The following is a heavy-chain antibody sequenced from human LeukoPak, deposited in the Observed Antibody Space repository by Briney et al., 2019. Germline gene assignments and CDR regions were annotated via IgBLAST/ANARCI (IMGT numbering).Heavy chain of an antibody. CDR3: TKSDGYGLIRI. CDR2: IYYTGNT. CDR1: GDSIIGYY. V-gene: IGHV4-39*07. J-gene: IGHJ3*02. Sequence: ETLSLTCSVSGDSIIGYYWGWIRQPPGKGLEWIGNIYYTGNTYYNSSLKSRVTISLDTSKNQFSLKVISMTAADTAAYYCTKSDGYGLIRICGRGTMVTVSS. D-gene: IGHD3-10*01.